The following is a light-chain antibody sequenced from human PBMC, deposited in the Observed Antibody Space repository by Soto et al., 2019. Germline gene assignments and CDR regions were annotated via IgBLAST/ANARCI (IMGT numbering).Light chain of an antibody. CDR3: QQDYSYPWT. V-gene: IGKV1-8*01. Sequence: AIRMTQSPSSFSASTGDRVTITCRASQGISSYLAWYQQKPGKAPKLLIYAASTLQSGVQSRFSGSGSGTDFTLTISCLQSEDFATYYCQQDYSYPWTFGKGTKVEIK. CDR2: AAS. J-gene: IGKJ1*01. CDR1: QGISSY.